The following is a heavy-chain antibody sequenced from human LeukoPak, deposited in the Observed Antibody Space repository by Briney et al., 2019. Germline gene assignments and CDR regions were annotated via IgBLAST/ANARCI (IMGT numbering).Heavy chain of an antibody. J-gene: IGHJ4*02. CDR2: INSDGSST. V-gene: IGHV3-74*01. CDR3: AKGSNTVVTPDY. D-gene: IGHD2-21*02. Sequence: PGGSLRLSCAASGFTFSSYWMHWVRQAPGKGLVWVSRINSDGSSTSYADSVKGRFTISRDNAKNTLYLQMNSLRAEDTAVYYCAKGSNTVVTPDYWGQGTLVTVSS. CDR1: GFTFSSYW.